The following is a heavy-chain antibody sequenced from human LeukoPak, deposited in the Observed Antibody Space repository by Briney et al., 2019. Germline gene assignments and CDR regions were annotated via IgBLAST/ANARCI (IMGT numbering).Heavy chain of an antibody. V-gene: IGHV3-21*01. Sequence: PGGSLRLSCAASGFTFSSYSMKWVRQAPGKGLEWVSSISSSSSYIYYADSVKGRFTISRDNAKNSLYLQMNSLRAEDTAVYYCARTYCSSTSCYINLVDYWGQGTLVTVSS. CDR3: ARTYCSSTSCYINLVDY. CDR1: GFTFSSYS. J-gene: IGHJ4*02. D-gene: IGHD2-2*02. CDR2: ISSSSSYI.